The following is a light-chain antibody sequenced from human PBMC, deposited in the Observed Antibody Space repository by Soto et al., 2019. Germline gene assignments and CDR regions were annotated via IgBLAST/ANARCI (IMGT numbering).Light chain of an antibody. J-gene: IGKJ4*01. CDR2: GAS. Sequence: EIVLTQSPGTLSLSPGERATLSCRASQSVSSGYLAWYQQKPGQAPRLLIYGASSRATGTPDRFSGSGSGTDFTLTISRLEPEDFAVYYCQQYGSSLLTFGGGTKVDIK. CDR3: QQYGSSLLT. V-gene: IGKV3-20*01. CDR1: QSVSSGY.